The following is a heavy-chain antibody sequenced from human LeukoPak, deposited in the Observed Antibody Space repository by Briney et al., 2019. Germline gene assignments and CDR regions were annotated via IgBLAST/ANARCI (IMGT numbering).Heavy chain of an antibody. CDR3: ARDAYYGSGSPQNF. J-gene: IGHJ4*02. CDR2: IKQDGSET. CDR1: GFTFSTYW. D-gene: IGHD3-10*01. Sequence: PGGSLRLSCAVSGFTFSTYWMSWVRQAPGKGLEWVANIKQDGSETHYVDSVKDRFTISRDNTNNSLFLQMNSLRAEDTAVYYCARDAYYGSGSPQNFWGQGILVTVSS. V-gene: IGHV3-7*01.